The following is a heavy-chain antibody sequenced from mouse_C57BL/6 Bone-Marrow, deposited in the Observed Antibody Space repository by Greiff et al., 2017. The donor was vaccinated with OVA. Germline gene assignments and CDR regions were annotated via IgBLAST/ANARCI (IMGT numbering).Heavy chain of an antibody. CDR2: ISSGSSTI. Sequence: EVMLVESGGGLVKPGGSLKLSCAASGFTFSDYGMHWVRQAPEKGLEWVAYISSGSSTIYYADTVKGRFTISRDNAKNTLFLQMTSLRSEDTAMYYCARDLVDYYAMDYWGQGTSVTVSS. V-gene: IGHV5-17*01. CDR3: ARDLVDYYAMDY. CDR1: GFTFSDYG. J-gene: IGHJ4*01. D-gene: IGHD2-10*02.